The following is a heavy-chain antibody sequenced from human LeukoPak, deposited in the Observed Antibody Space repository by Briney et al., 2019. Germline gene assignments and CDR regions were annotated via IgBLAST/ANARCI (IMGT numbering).Heavy chain of an antibody. D-gene: IGHD6-13*01. J-gene: IGHJ3*02. V-gene: IGHV3-21*01. Sequence: GGSLRLSCAASGFTFSSYSMNWVRQAPGKGLEWVSSISSSSSYIYYADSVKGRFTISRDNAKNSLYLQMNSLRAEDTAVYYCARVLSSSWYDYDAFDIWGQGTMVTVSS. CDR1: GFTFSSYS. CDR2: ISSSSSYI. CDR3: ARVLSSSWYDYDAFDI.